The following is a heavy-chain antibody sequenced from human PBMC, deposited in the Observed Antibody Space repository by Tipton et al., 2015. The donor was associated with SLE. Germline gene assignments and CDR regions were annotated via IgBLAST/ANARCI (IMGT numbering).Heavy chain of an antibody. J-gene: IGHJ6*02. D-gene: IGHD3-10*01. CDR1: GGSISSSSYY. CDR2: IYYSGST. V-gene: IGHV4-39*07. Sequence: TLSLTCTVSGGSISSSSYYWGWIRQPPGKGLEWIGSIYYSGSTYYNPSLKSRVTISVDTSKNQFSLKLSSVTAADTAVYYCARGGFREPDYFYYGMDVWGQGTTVTVSS. CDR3: ARGGFREPDYFYYGMDV.